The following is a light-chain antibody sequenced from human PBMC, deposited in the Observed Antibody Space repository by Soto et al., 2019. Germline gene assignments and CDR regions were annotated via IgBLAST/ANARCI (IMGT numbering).Light chain of an antibody. CDR1: QSVSRR. Sequence: EVVLTQSPGTLSLSPGGRATLSCRASQSVSRRLAWYQQRPGQSPRLLISGASMRASGVPVRFSGSGSGTDFTLTISRLEPEDFAVYYCQQYGSSPRVTFGQGTRLEIK. V-gene: IGKV3-20*01. CDR3: QQYGSSPRVT. CDR2: GAS. J-gene: IGKJ5*01.